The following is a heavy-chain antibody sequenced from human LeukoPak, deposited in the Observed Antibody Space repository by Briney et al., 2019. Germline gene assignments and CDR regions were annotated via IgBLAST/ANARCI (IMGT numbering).Heavy chain of an antibody. D-gene: IGHD2-2*01. CDR3: ARGFVVVPAAMGY. CDR2: MNPNSGNT. J-gene: IGHJ4*02. CDR1: GYTFTSYD. V-gene: IGHV1-8*01. Sequence: ASVKVSCKASGYTFTSYDISWVRQATGQGLEWMGWMNPNSGNTGYAQKFQGRVTMTRNTSISTAYMELSSLRSEYTAVYYCARGFVVVPAAMGYWGQGTLVTVSS.